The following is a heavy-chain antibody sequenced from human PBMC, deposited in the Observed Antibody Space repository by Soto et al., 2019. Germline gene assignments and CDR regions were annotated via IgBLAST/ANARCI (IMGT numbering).Heavy chain of an antibody. Sequence: GGSLRLSCEASGFTFSSYGMHWVRQAPGKGLEWVAVIWYDGSNKYYADSVKGRFTISRDNSKNTLYLQMNSLRAEDTAVYYCARARETYYYYGMDVWGQGTTVTVSS. J-gene: IGHJ6*02. CDR1: GFTFSSYG. CDR3: ARARETYYYYGMDV. D-gene: IGHD6-6*01. V-gene: IGHV3-33*08. CDR2: IWYDGSNK.